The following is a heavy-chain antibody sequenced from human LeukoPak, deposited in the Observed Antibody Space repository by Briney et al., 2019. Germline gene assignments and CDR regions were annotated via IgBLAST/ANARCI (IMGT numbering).Heavy chain of an antibody. D-gene: IGHD2-21*01. J-gene: IGHJ4*02. CDR3: ARNLAGHFGGFYFDD. Sequence: PSETLSLTCTVSGGSISSYYWSWVRQPPGKGLEWIGFVYYTGSTNYSPSLKSRVTISVDTSKNQFSLKLRSVTAADTAVYYCARNLAGHFGGFYFDDWGQGTLVTLSS. CDR2: VYYTGST. CDR1: GGSISSYY. V-gene: IGHV4-59*01.